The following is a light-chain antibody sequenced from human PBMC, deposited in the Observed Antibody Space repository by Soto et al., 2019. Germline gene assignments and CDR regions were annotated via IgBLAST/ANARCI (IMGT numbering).Light chain of an antibody. CDR2: GAS. V-gene: IGKV3-20*01. CDR3: QQYXGSPRT. Sequence: EIVLTQAPGTLSLSPGERATLSCRASQSVSSSHLAWYQQKPGQAPRLLMYGASNRATGIPDRFSGGGSGTDFTLTISRLEPEDLAVYYCQQYXGSPRTFGQGTKV. CDR1: QSVSSSH. J-gene: IGKJ1*01.